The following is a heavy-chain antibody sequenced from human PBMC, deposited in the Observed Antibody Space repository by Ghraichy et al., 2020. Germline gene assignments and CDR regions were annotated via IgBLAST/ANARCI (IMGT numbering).Heavy chain of an antibody. D-gene: IGHD6-13*01. CDR2: ISAYNGNT. CDR3: ARVFVQQQLVHGRYNWFDP. V-gene: IGHV1-18*04. Sequence: ASVKVSFKASGYTFTSYGISWVRQAPGQGLEWMGWISAYNGNTNYAQKLQGRVTMTTDTSTSTAYMELRSLRSDDTAVYYCARVFVQQQLVHGRYNWFDPWGQGTLVTVSS. J-gene: IGHJ5*02. CDR1: GYTFTSYG.